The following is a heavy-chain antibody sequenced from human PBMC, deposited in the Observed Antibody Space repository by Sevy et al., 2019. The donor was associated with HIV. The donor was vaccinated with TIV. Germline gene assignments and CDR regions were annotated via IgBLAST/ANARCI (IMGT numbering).Heavy chain of an antibody. J-gene: IGHJ3*02. CDR1: GFTFSSYS. CDR3: ARVGGYSSSWGAFDI. CDR2: ISSSSSYI. Sequence: GGSLRLSCAASGFTFSSYSMNWVRQAPGKGLEWVSSISSSSSYIYYADSVKGRFTISRDNAKNSLYLQMNSLRAEDTAVYYCARVGGYSSSWGAFDIWGQGTMVTASS. V-gene: IGHV3-21*01. D-gene: IGHD6-13*01.